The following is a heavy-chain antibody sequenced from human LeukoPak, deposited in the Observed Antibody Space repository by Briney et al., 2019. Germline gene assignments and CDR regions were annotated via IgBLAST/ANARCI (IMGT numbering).Heavy chain of an antibody. CDR2: IYFSGST. CDR3: ADDLVATTLFRY. D-gene: IGHD2-15*01. V-gene: IGHV4-39*02. Sequence: SETLSLTCTLSGGSISSTSFYWGWIRQPPGKGLEWIGSIYFSGSTYYNPSLKSRVTISMGTSKTHFSLNLRSVTAADTAVYYCADDLVATTLFRYWGQGTLVTVSS. J-gene: IGHJ4*02. CDR1: GGSISSTSFY.